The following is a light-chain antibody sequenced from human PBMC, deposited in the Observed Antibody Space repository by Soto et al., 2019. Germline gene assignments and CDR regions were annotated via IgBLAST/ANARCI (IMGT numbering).Light chain of an antibody. J-gene: IGKJ1*01. CDR3: QQYNTWLWT. CDR2: GAS. CDR1: QSINAH. V-gene: IGKV3-15*01. Sequence: EVVMTQSPATLSVSPGERVTLSCRASQSINAHLAWYQQKPGQAPRLLIHGASTRATGIPATFSGRGFGTEVIHTNSSLQSEDFAVYYCQQYNTWLWTFGQGNKVEI.